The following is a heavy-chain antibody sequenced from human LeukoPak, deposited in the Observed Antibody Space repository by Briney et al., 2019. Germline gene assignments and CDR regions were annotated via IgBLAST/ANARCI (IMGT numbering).Heavy chain of an antibody. V-gene: IGHV4-34*09. CDR1: GGSFSGYY. D-gene: IGHD1-14*01. CDR3: ARDSRSSFDY. CDR2: IYYSGST. Sequence: PSETLSLTCAVYGGSFSGYYWSWIRQPPGKGLEWIGYIYYSGSTYYNPSLKSRVTISVDTSKNQFSLKLSSVTAADTAVYYCARDSRSSFDYWGQGTLVTVSS. J-gene: IGHJ4*02.